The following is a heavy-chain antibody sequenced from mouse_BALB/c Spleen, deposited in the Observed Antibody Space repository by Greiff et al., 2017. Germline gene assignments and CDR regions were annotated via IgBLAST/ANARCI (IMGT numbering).Heavy chain of an antibody. CDR3: ARYAIYYGNLYAMDY. D-gene: IGHD2-1*01. CDR1: GFTFSSYT. Sequence: EVMLVESGGGLVQPGGSLKLSCAASGFTFSSYTMSWVRQTPEKRLEWVAYISNGGGSTYYPDTVKGRFTISRDNAKNNLYLQMSSLRSEDTALYYCARYAIYYGNLYAMDYWGQGTSVTVSS. CDR2: ISNGGGST. J-gene: IGHJ4*01. V-gene: IGHV5-12-2*01.